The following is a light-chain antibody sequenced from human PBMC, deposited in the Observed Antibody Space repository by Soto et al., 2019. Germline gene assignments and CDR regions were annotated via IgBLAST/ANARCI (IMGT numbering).Light chain of an antibody. Sequence: EIVLTQSPATLSLSPGERATLSCRASQSVNTYLAWYQQKPGQAPRLLISDASNRATDIPARFSGSGSETDFTLTISSLEPEDFAVYYCQQRANWPYTFGQGTKLEIK. V-gene: IGKV3-11*01. CDR2: DAS. J-gene: IGKJ2*01. CDR1: QSVNTY. CDR3: QQRANWPYT.